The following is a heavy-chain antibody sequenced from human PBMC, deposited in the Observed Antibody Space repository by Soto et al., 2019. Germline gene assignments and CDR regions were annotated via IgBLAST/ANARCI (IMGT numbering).Heavy chain of an antibody. CDR3: ARHMNDYSNYEDY. V-gene: IGHV4-59*08. D-gene: IGHD4-4*01. Sequence: SETLSLTCNVSGVSINSHYWGWIRQPPGKTLEWIGFVYYSGSTNYNPSLKSRVTLSVDTSKNQFSLRLSSVTAADTAVYYCARHMNDYSNYEDYWGQGTLVTVSS. CDR2: VYYSGST. J-gene: IGHJ4*02. CDR1: GVSINSHY.